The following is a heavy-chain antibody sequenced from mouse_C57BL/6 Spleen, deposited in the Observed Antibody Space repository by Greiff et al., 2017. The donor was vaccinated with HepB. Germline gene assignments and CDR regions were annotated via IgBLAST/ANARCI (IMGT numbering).Heavy chain of an antibody. V-gene: IGHV1-63*01. CDR3: ARSDTTVVATNYFGY. CDR2: IYPGGGYT. J-gene: IGHJ2*01. D-gene: IGHD1-1*01. Sequence: QVQLQQSGAELVRPGTSVKMSCKASGYTFTNYWIGWAKQRPGHGLEWIGDIYPGGGYTNYNEKFKGKATLTADKSSSTAYMQFSSLTSEDSAIYYCARSDTTVVATNYFGYWGQGTTLTVSS. CDR1: GYTFTNYW.